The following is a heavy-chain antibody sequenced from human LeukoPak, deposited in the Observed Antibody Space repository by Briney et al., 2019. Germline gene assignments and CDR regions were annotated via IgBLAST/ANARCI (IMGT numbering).Heavy chain of an antibody. V-gene: IGHV3-21*01. CDR3: ARKNGLDY. J-gene: IGHJ4*02. CDR1: GFTFSSYS. CDR2: ISSSSSYM. Sequence: PGGSLRLSCAASGFTFSSYSMNWVRQAPGKGLEWVSSISSSSSYMHSADSVKGRFIISRDNAKNSLYLQMNNLKAEDTAIYYCARKNGLDYWGQGTPVTVSS.